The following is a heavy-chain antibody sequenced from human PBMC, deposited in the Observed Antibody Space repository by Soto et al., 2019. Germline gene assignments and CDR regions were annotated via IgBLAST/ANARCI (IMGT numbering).Heavy chain of an antibody. V-gene: IGHV1-18*01. CDR2: INTYNGNT. Sequence: QVQLVQSRAEVKNPGASVKVSCKASGYSFTRYGIAWARQAPGQGLEWMGWINTYNGNTNYAQNLQGRVTLTTDTSTSTAYMELTSLRSNDKAIYYFAMVDVDVTPSPQDVWGQGTTVIVSS. D-gene: IGHD2-2*03. CDR3: AMVDVDVTPSPQDV. CDR1: GYSFTRYG. J-gene: IGHJ6*02.